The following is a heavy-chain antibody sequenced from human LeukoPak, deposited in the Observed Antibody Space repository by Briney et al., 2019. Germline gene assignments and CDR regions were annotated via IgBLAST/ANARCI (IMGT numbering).Heavy chain of an antibody. J-gene: IGHJ3*02. D-gene: IGHD2-15*01. Sequence: SETLSLTCTVSGGSISSYYWSWIRQPPGKGLEWIGYIYYSGSTNYNPSLKSRVTISVDTSKNQFSRKLGAVTAADTAVYYWAKGGFTPHSFDIWGPGTMVTVSS. CDR1: GGSISSYY. CDR2: IYYSGST. CDR3: AKGGFTPHSFDI. V-gene: IGHV4-59*01.